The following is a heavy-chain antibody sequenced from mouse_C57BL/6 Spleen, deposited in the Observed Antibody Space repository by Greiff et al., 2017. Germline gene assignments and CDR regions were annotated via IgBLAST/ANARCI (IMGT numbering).Heavy chain of an antibody. D-gene: IGHD3-2*02. CDR1: GYTFTSYW. CDR2: IHPNSGST. Sequence: QVHVKQPGAELVKPGASVKLSCKASGYTFTSYWMHWVMQRPGQGLEWIGMIHPNSGSTNYNEKFKSKATLTVDKSSRTAYMQLSSLTSEDSAVYNCARKTRKLRPDFDYWGQGTSLTVSS. J-gene: IGHJ2*02. CDR3: ARKTRKLRPDFDY. V-gene: IGHV1-64*01.